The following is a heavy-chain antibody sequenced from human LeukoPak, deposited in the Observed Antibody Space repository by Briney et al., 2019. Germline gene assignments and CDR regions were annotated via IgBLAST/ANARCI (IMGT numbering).Heavy chain of an antibody. Sequence: SETLSLTCAVSGGSISSGGYSWSWIRQPPGKGLEWIGEIRHSGSTNYNPSLKGRVTVSVDTSKNQFSLRLTSVTAADTAVYYCARRGSWTYYYAMDVWGQGTTDTVSS. D-gene: IGHD6-13*01. J-gene: IGHJ6*02. CDR3: ARRGSWTYYYAMDV. V-gene: IGHV4-30-2*01. CDR2: IRHSGST. CDR1: GGSISSGGYS.